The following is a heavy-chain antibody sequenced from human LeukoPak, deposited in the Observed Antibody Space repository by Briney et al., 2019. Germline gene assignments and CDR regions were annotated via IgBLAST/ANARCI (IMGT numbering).Heavy chain of an antibody. V-gene: IGHV3-15*01. D-gene: IGHD3-3*01. J-gene: IGHJ5*02. CDR3: AKERDFWSGKNWFDP. CDR1: GFSFTESG. CDR2: LKSKADGETT. Sequence: PGGSLRLSFAASGFSFTESGMHWVRQAPGKGLEWVGRLKSKADGETTDYAAPVKGRFTMSRDDSKDTLYLQMNSLRAEDTAVYYCAKERDFWSGKNWFDPWGQGTLVTVSS.